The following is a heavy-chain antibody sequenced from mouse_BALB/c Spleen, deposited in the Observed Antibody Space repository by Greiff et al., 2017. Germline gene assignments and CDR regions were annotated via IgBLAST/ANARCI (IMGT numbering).Heavy chain of an antibody. D-gene: IGHD4-1*01. Sequence: VQLKQSGAELVRSGASVKLSCTASGFNIKDYYMHWVKQRPEQGLEWIGWIDPENGDTEYAPKFQGKATMTADTSSNTAYLQLSSLTSEDTAVYYCNARGSAMDYGGQGTSVTVSS. J-gene: IGHJ4*01. CDR2: IDPENGDT. CDR3: NARGSAMDY. CDR1: GFNIKDYY. V-gene: IGHV14-4*02.